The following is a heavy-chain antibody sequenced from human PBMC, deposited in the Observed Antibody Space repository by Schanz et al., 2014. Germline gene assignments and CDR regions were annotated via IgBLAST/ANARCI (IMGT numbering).Heavy chain of an antibody. V-gene: IGHV4-61*05. CDR3: ARRIWDGDYYYFDY. CDR2: IYYRGNT. Sequence: QLHLQESGPGLVKPSETLSLTCTVSGGSISSSSYYWSWIRQPPGKGLEWIGFIYYRGNTNYNPSLPSRVPMSVDPPKTQFSLKRSSVTAADTAVYYCARRIWDGDYYYFDYWGQGTLVTVSS. CDR1: GGSISSSSYY. J-gene: IGHJ4*02. D-gene: IGHD4-17*01.